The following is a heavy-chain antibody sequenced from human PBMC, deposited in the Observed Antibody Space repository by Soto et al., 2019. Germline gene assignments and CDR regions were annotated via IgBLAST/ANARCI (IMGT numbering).Heavy chain of an antibody. V-gene: IGHV3-23*01. J-gene: IGHJ6*02. CDR1: GFTFSSYA. CDR3: AYTRGAGHRYYYYGMDV. D-gene: IGHD6-19*01. Sequence: EVQLLESGGGLVQPGGSLRLSCAASGFTFSSYAMSWVRQAPGKGLEWVSAISGSGGSTYYADSVKGRFTISRDNSKNTLYLQMNSLRAEDMAVYYCAYTRGAGHRYYYYGMDVWGQGTTVTVSS. CDR2: ISGSGGST.